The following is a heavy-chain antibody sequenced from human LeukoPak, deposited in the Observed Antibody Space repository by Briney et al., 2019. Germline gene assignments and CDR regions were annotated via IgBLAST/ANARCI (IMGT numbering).Heavy chain of an antibody. Sequence: GASVKVSCKASGYTFTGYYMHWARQAPGQGLEWMGWINPNSGGTNYAQKFQGRVTMTTDTSTSTAYMELRSLRSDDTAVYYCARGVGNDDIPYDYWGQGTLVTVSS. V-gene: IGHV1-2*02. CDR1: GYTFTGYY. D-gene: IGHD3-9*01. CDR3: ARGVGNDDIPYDY. CDR2: INPNSGGT. J-gene: IGHJ4*02.